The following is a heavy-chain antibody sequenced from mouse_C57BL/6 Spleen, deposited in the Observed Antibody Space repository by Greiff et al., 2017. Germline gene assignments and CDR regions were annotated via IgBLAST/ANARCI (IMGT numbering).Heavy chain of an antibody. CDR1: GYAFSSYW. J-gene: IGHJ4*01. V-gene: IGHV1-80*01. D-gene: IGHD1-1*01. CDR2: IYPGDGDT. CDR3: ARGITTVVAKGDY. Sequence: VQLQQSGAELVKPGASVKISCKASGYAFSSYWMNWVKQRPGKGLEWIGQIYPGDGDTNYNGKFKGKATLTADKSPSTAYMQLSSLTSEDSAVYFCARGITTVVAKGDYWGQGTSVTVSS.